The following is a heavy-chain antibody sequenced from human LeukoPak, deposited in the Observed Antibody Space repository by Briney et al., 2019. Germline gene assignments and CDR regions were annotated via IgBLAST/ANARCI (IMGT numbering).Heavy chain of an antibody. CDR3: ARDYGSSSVPGY. D-gene: IGHD6-6*01. V-gene: IGHV3-30*02. CDR2: IQYDRSNQ. Sequence: PGGSLRLSCAASGFTFSTYGMHWVRQAPGKGLEWVAYIQYDRSNQQYAGSVKGRFSISRDNSKNTLYLQMNSLRAEDTAVYYCARDYGSSSVPGYWGQGTLVTVSS. CDR1: GFTFSTYG. J-gene: IGHJ4*02.